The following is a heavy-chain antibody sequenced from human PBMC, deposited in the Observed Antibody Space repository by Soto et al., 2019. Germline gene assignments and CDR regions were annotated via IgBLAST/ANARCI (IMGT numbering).Heavy chain of an antibody. CDR2: IYYSGST. V-gene: IGHV4-59*01. CDR3: ASEGQGNPRGWFDF. Sequence: ASETLSLTCTVSGGSISSYYWSWIRHPPGKGLEWIGYIYYSGSTNYNPSLKSRVTISVDTSKNQFSLKLSSVTAADTAVYYCASEGQGNPRGWFDFWAQGSLVTVSS. J-gene: IGHJ5*01. CDR1: GGSISSYY.